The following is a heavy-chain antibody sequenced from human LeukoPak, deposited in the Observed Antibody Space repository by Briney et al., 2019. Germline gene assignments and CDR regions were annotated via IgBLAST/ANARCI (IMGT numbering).Heavy chain of an antibody. CDR1: GFTFGSPW. CDR3: ARGTAGYHSSYFDY. J-gene: IGHJ4*02. CDR2: INSDGSAT. D-gene: IGHD3-16*02. Sequence: HPGGSLRLSCAASGFTFGSPWMHWVRQAPGKGLMWVSRINSDGSATAYADSVKGRFTISRDNAENTLYLQMNSLRAEDTAVYYCARGTAGYHSSYFDYWGQGTLVTVSS. V-gene: IGHV3-74*01.